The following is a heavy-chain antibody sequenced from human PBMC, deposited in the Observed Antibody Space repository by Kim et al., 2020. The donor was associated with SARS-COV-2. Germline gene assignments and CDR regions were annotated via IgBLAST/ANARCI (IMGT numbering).Heavy chain of an antibody. D-gene: IGHD6-13*01. CDR3: ARVYSSSSGYYYGMDV. CDR1: GFTFSSYS. Sequence: GGSLRLSCAASGFTFSSYSMNWVRQAPGKGLEWVSSISSSSSYIYYADSVKGRFTISRDNAKNSLYLQMNSLRAEDTAVYYCARVYSSSSGYYYGMDVWGQGTTVTVSS. J-gene: IGHJ6*02. CDR2: ISSSSSYI. V-gene: IGHV3-21*01.